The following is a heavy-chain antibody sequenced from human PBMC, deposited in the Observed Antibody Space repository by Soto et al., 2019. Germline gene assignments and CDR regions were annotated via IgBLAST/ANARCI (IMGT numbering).Heavy chain of an antibody. CDR2: IYYSGST. CDR3: ARLVRGVSPKYFDY. D-gene: IGHD3-10*01. Sequence: SETLSLTCAVSGYSISSSNWWGWIRQPPGKGLEWIGYIYYSGSTYYNPSLKSRVTMSVDTSKNQFSLKLSSVTAVDTAVYYCARLVRGVSPKYFDYWGQGTLVTVSS. J-gene: IGHJ4*02. CDR1: GYSISSSNW. V-gene: IGHV4-28*01.